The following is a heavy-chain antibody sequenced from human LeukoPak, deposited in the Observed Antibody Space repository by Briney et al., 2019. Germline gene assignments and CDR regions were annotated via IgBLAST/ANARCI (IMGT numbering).Heavy chain of an antibody. J-gene: IGHJ6*02. D-gene: IGHD3-9*01. CDR1: GYTLTELS. V-gene: IGHV1-24*01. CDR3: ARGQVLRYFDWLLPPINYYYYGMDV. Sequence: ASVKVSCKVSGYTLTELSMHWVRQAPGKGLEWMGGFDPEDGETIYAQKFQGRVTMTEDTSTDTAYMELSSLRSDDTAVYYCARGQVLRYFDWLLPPINYYYYGMDVWGQGTTVTVSS. CDR2: FDPEDGET.